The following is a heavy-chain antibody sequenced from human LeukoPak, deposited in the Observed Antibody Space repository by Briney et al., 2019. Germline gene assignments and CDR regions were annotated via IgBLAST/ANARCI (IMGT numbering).Heavy chain of an antibody. CDR1: AYSFTTYW. CDR2: IDPSDSYT. CDR3: ARHLVAVAGRAAFDI. V-gene: IGHV5-10-1*01. D-gene: IGHD6-19*01. Sequence: PEESLKISCKGSAYSFTTYWISWVRQVPGKGLEWMGRIDPSDSYTNYSPSFQGHVTISADKSITTAYLQWSSLKASDTAMYFCARHLVAVAGRAAFDIWGQGTMVTVSS. J-gene: IGHJ3*02.